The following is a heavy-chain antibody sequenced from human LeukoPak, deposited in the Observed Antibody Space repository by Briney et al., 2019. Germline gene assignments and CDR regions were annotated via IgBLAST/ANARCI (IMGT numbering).Heavy chain of an antibody. CDR3: ATTRGRDYYYYGMDV. Sequence: GESLKISCKGSGYSFTSYWISWVRQMPGKGLEWMGRIDPSGSYTNYSPSFQGHVTISADKSISTAYLQWSSLKASDTAMYYCATTRGRDYYYYGMDVWGQGTTVTVSS. J-gene: IGHJ6*02. V-gene: IGHV5-10-1*01. CDR2: IDPSGSYT. CDR1: GYSFTSYW. D-gene: IGHD2-15*01.